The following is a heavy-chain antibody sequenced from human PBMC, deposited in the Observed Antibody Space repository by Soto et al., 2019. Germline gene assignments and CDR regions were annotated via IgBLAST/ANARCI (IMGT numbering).Heavy chain of an antibody. J-gene: IGHJ3*02. CDR1: GFTFSSYA. D-gene: IGHD3-3*01. V-gene: IGHV3-30*04. CDR3: ARGTMSGNAFDI. CDR2: ISYDGSNK. Sequence: GGSLRLSCAASGFTFSSYAMHWVRQAPGKGLEWVAVISYDGSNKYYADSVKGRFTISRDNSKNTLYLQMNSLRAEDTAVYYCARGTMSGNAFDIWGQGTMVTVSS.